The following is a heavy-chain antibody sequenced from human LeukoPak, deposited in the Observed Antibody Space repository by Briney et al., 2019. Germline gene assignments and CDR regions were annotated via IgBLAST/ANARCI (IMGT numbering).Heavy chain of an antibody. J-gene: IGHJ5*02. V-gene: IGHV1-2*02. CDR3: ARRGGDYSNWNWFDP. CDR2: INPNSGGT. CDR1: GYTFTGYY. D-gene: IGHD4-11*01. Sequence: GASVKVSCKASGYTFTGYYMHWVRQAPGQGLEWMGWINPNSGGTNYAQKSQGRVTMTRDTSISTAYMELSRLRSDDTAVYYCARRGGDYSNWNWFDPWGQGTLVTVSS.